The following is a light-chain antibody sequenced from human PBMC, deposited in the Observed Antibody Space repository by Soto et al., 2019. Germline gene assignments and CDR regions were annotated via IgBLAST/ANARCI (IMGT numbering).Light chain of an antibody. CDR1: QSISSW. J-gene: IGKJ2*01. V-gene: IGKV1-5*01. CDR3: QQYNSYSYT. Sequence: DLQMTQSPSTLSASVGDRVTITCRASQSISSWLAWYQQKPGKAPKLLIYDASSLESGVPSRFSGSGSGTEFTLTISSLQPDDCATYYCQQYNSYSYTFGQGTKV. CDR2: DAS.